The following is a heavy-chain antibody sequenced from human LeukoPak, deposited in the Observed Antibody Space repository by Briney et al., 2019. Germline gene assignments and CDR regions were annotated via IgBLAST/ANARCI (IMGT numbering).Heavy chain of an antibody. D-gene: IGHD2-15*01. CDR1: GFTFSSYS. V-gene: IGHV3-21*01. J-gene: IGHJ4*02. CDR2: ISTSSTYM. CDR3: SRRADAAYYFDY. Sequence: PGGSLRLSCAASGFTFSSYSMNWVRQAPGKGLEWVSSISTSSTYMYYADSMKGRFTISRDNAKSSLYLQMDSLRAEDTAVYYCSRRADAAYYFDYWGQGTLVTVSS.